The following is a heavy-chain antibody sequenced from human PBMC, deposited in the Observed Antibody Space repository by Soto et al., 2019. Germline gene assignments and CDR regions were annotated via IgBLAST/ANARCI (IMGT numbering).Heavy chain of an antibody. CDR2: IIPLYTPK. CDR1: RGTFSNSS. V-gene: IGHV1-69*13. CDR3: AGPFGLLGQYSALVDY. D-gene: IGHD6-6*01. J-gene: IGHJ4*02. Sequence: SVKVSCKASRGTFSNSSIAWCLQPAGQRLEWRGMIIPLYTPKNYAKKFNDRLTISADGSTSTVYRELSGLKSEDTVVYFCAGPFGLLGQYSALVDYWGQGTLVTVSS.